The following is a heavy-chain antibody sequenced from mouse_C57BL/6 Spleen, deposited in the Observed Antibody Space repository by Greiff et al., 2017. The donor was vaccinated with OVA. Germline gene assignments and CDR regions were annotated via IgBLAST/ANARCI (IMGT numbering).Heavy chain of an antibody. CDR3: ARDSNCFDY. CDR1: GFTFSDYG. J-gene: IGHJ2*01. Sequence: DVMLVESGGGLVKPGGSLKLSCAASGFTFSDYGMHWVRQAPEKGLEWVAYISSGSSTIYYADTVKGRFTISRDNAKNTLFLQMTSLRSEDTAMYYCARDSNCFDYWGQGTTLTVSS. V-gene: IGHV5-17*01. CDR2: ISSGSSTI. D-gene: IGHD2-5*01.